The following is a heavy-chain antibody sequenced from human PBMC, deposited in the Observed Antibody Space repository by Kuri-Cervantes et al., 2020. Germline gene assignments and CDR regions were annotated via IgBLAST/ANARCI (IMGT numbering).Heavy chain of an antibody. V-gene: IGHV4-30-2*01. CDR2: IYHSGST. CDR3: ARNNYYDSGSYYNHPWFDP. J-gene: IGHJ5*02. Sequence: SQTLSLTCAVYGGSFSGYYWSWIRQPPGKGLEWIGYIYHSGSTYYNPSLKSRVTISVDRSKNQFSLKLSSVTAADTAVYYCARNNYYDSGSYYNHPWFDPWGQGTLVTVSS. D-gene: IGHD3-10*01. CDR1: GGSFSGYY.